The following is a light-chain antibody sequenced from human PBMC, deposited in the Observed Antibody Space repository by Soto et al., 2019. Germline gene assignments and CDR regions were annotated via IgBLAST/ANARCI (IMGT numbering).Light chain of an antibody. CDR3: SSFTSTSTRL. J-gene: IGLJ1*01. CDR1: SSDIGSYDY. Sequence: QSVLPQPASVSGSPGQSITISCTGTSSDIGSYDYVSWYQQHPGKAPNLIIYEVTDRPSGVSNRFSGSKSGNTASLTISGLQAEDEADYYCSSFTSTSTRLFGSGTKLTVL. CDR2: EVT. V-gene: IGLV2-14*01.